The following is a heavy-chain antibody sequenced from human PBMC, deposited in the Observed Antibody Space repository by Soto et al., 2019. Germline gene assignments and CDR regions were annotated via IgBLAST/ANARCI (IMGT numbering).Heavy chain of an antibody. Sequence: ASVKVSCKASGYTFTSYDINWVRQATGQGLEWMGWMNPSGGSTSYAQKFQGRVTMTRDTSTSTVYMELSSLRSEDTAVYYCARGSELGSYFDYWGQGTLVTVSS. V-gene: IGHV1-8*01. D-gene: IGHD7-27*01. CDR2: MNPSGGST. J-gene: IGHJ4*02. CDR1: GYTFTSYD. CDR3: ARGSELGSYFDY.